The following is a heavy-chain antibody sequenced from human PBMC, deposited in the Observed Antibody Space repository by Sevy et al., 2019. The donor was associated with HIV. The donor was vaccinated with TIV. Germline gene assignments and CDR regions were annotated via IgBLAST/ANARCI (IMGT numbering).Heavy chain of an antibody. V-gene: IGHV1-2*02. CDR3: ARGWSAYGDYYIYYYCGMDV. Sequence: ASVKVSCKASGYTFTGYYMHWVRQAPGQGLEWMGWINPNSGGTNYAQKFQGRVTMTRDTSISTAYMELSRLRSDDTAVYYWARGWSAYGDYYIYYYCGMDVWGQGTTVTVSS. D-gene: IGHD4-17*01. CDR1: GYTFTGYY. J-gene: IGHJ6*02. CDR2: INPNSGGT.